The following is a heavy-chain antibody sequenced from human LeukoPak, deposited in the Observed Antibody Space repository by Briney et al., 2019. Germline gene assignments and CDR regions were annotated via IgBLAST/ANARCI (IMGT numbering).Heavy chain of an antibody. D-gene: IGHD3-9*01. Sequence: PSETLSLTCAVYGESFDGFYWNWIRQSPGKGLEWIGEINYGGMSDYNPALKSRVAISADSSKRQFSLDLTSVTAADTAVYYCAIRLATSRLATATTWFDPWGQGTLVSVSS. CDR1: GESFDGFY. CDR2: INYGGMS. V-gene: IGHV4-34*01. CDR3: AIRLATSRLATATTWFDP. J-gene: IGHJ5*02.